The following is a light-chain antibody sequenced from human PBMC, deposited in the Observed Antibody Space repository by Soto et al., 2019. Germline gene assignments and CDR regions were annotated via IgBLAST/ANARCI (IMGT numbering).Light chain of an antibody. CDR1: SSDLGGYNY. V-gene: IGLV2-14*01. CDR3: NSFTDSSLYV. J-gene: IGLJ1*01. CDR2: EVT. Sequence: QSVLTQPASVSGSLGQSITISCTGTSSDLGGYNYVSWYQQHPGKAPRLVIYEVTNRPSGVSNRFSGSKSGNTASLTISGLQADDEADYYCNSFTDSSLYVLGTGTKV.